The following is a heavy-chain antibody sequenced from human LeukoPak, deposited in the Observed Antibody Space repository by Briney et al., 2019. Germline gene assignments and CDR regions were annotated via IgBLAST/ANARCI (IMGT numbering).Heavy chain of an antibody. V-gene: IGHV4-30-4*02. Sequence: SETLSLTCTVSGGSISSGDYYWSWIRQPPGKGLEWIGYIYYSGSTYYNPSLKSRVTISVDTSKNQFTLKLSSVTAADTAVYYCARGRYGWLPFDYWGQGTLVTVSS. CDR1: GGSISSGDYY. D-gene: IGHD3-16*01. J-gene: IGHJ4*02. CDR2: IYYSGST. CDR3: ARGRYGWLPFDY.